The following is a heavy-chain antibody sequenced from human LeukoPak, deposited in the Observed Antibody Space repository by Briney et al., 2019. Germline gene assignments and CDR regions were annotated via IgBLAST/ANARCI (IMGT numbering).Heavy chain of an antibody. CDR3: AKSFSIAAAGPNFDY. V-gene: IGHV4-34*01. CDR2: INHSGST. J-gene: IGHJ4*02. CDR1: GGYFSGYY. D-gene: IGHD6-13*01. Sequence: SETQSLTCAVYGGYFSGYYWSWIRQPPGKGLEWIGEINHSGSTNYNPSLKSRVTISVDTSKNQFSLKLSSVTAADTAVYYCAKSFSIAAAGPNFDYWGQGTLVTVSS.